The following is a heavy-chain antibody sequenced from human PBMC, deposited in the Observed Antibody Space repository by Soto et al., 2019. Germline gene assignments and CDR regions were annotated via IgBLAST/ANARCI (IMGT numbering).Heavy chain of an antibody. CDR1: GGSISSSSYY. CDR2: IFYSGST. V-gene: IGHV4-39*01. CDR3: ASHNYDFWSGYYIGGYGMDV. D-gene: IGHD3-3*01. Sequence: PSETLSLTCTVSGGSISSSSYYWGWIRQPPGKGLDCIGSIFYSGSTYYNPSLKSRVTISVDTSKNQFSLKLSSVTAADTAVYYCASHNYDFWSGYYIGGYGMDVWGQGTTVTVSS. J-gene: IGHJ6*02.